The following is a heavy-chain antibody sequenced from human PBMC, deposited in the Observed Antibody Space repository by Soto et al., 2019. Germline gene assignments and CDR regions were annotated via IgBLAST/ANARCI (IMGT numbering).Heavy chain of an antibody. CDR3: AKGSEAEPHGGPPFDY. CDR1: GFSFSNYA. CDR2: FSAGGRA. D-gene: IGHD4-17*01. J-gene: IGHJ4*02. V-gene: IGHV3-23*01. Sequence: EVQLLESGGALVQPGGSLRLSCAASGFSFSNYALSWVRQAPGKGLEWVSTFSAGGRAYYADSVKGRFTIARDSSQNTVQPAIRILGPQETAVYFCAKGSEAEPHGGPPFDYWGQGTRVTVSS.